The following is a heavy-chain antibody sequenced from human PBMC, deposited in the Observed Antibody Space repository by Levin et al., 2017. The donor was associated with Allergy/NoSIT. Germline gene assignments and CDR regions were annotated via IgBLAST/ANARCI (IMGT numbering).Heavy chain of an antibody. CDR1: GYKFTNYW. J-gene: IGHJ3*01. Sequence: GGSLRLSCKASGYKFTNYWIGWVRQMPGKGLEWMGIIFPDDSDTRYSPSFQGQVSISADKSISTAYLQWGSLKASDTALYYCARPYCGGDCSRGFPCDVWGQGTMVSVSS. D-gene: IGHD2-21*02. CDR2: IFPDDSDT. V-gene: IGHV5-51*01. CDR3: ARPYCGGDCSRGFPCDV.